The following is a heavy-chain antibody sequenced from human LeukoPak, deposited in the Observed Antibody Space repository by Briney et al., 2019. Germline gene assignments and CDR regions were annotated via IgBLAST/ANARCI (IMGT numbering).Heavy chain of an antibody. CDR3: ARMGIASRAFDY. J-gene: IGHJ4*02. CDR1: GGSFSGYY. CDR2: INHSGST. V-gene: IGHV4-34*01. D-gene: IGHD6-6*01. Sequence: SGTLSLTCAVYGGSFSGYYWSWIRQPPGKGLEWIGEINHSGSTNYNPSLKSRVTISVDTSKNQFSLKLSSVTAADTAVYYCARMGIASRAFDYWGQGTLVTVSS.